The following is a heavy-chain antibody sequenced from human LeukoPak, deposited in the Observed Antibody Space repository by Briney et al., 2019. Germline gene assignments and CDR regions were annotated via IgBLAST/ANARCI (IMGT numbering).Heavy chain of an antibody. D-gene: IGHD6-19*01. CDR1: GGSISNSNW. CDR2: IYHSGST. J-gene: IGHJ4*02. CDR3: ARAMGIAVAGTFDY. Sequence: PSETLSLTCVVSGGSISNSNWWSWVRQPPGKGLEWIGEIYHSGSTNYNPSLKSRVTISVDKSMNQFSLKLSSVTAADTAVYYCARAMGIAVAGTFDYWGQGTLVTVSS. V-gene: IGHV4-4*02.